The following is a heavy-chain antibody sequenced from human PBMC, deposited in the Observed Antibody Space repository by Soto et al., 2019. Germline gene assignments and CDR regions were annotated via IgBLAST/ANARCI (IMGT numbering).Heavy chain of an antibody. J-gene: IGHJ5*02. CDR1: GFTFSSYS. CDR3: ARDRVRVVVPAAINWFDP. CDR2: ISSSSSYI. D-gene: IGHD2-2*01. V-gene: IGHV3-21*01. Sequence: GGSLRLSCAASGFTFSSYSMNWVRQAPGKGLEWVSSISSSSSYIYYADSVKGRFTISRDNAKNSLYLQMNSLRAEDTAVYYCARDRVRVVVPAAINWFDPWGQGTLVTSPQ.